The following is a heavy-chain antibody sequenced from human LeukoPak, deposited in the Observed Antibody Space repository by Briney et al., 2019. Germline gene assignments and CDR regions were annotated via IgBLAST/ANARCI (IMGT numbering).Heavy chain of an antibody. V-gene: IGHV3-7*03. Sequence: PGGSLRLSCVASGFTFRTHWMSWVRQAPGKGLEWVANIKQDGSEKYYVDSVKGRFTISRDNSKNTLYLQMNSLRAEDTAVYYCARDLVLWGQGTLVTVSS. J-gene: IGHJ1*01. CDR3: ARDLVL. CDR1: GFTFRTHW. CDR2: IKQDGSEK. D-gene: IGHD6-13*01.